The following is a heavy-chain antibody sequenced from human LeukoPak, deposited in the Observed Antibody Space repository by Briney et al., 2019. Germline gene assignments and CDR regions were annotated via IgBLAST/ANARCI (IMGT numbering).Heavy chain of an antibody. CDR3: AREGAPYSSGWYGWFDP. CDR2: IWYDGSNK. CDR1: GFTFSTYG. D-gene: IGHD6-19*01. V-gene: IGHV3-33*01. Sequence: KSGGSLRLSCAASGFTFSTYGMHGVRQAPGKGLEWVALIWYDGSNKYHADSVKGRFTISRDNSKNTLYLQMNSVRAEDTAVYYCAREGAPYSSGWYGWFDPWGQGTLVTVSS. J-gene: IGHJ5*02.